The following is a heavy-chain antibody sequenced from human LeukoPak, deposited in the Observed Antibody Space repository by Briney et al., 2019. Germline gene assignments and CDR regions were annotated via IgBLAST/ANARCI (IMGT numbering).Heavy chain of an antibody. J-gene: IGHJ4*02. V-gene: IGHV1-8*01. CDR2: MDPNSGIT. CDR3: ARVKPLPEKY. D-gene: IGHD1-14*01. CDR1: GYTFTSYD. Sequence: GASVKLSCNASGYTFTSYDNYWVRMANGQGLEWMGWMDPNSGITGYAQQFQGRVTMTRNTSRSTAYMELSSLRSEDAAVYYCARVKPLPEKYWGQGTLVTVSS.